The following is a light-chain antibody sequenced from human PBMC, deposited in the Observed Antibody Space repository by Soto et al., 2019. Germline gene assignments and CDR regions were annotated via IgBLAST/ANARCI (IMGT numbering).Light chain of an antibody. CDR3: SSYTRDSARYV. CDR1: SSDY. V-gene: IGLV2-14*01. J-gene: IGLJ1*01. Sequence: QLVLTQPASVSGSPGQSITISCAATSSDYVSWYQQHPGKAPKLIIYEVSNRPTGVSNRFSGSKSGNTASLIISGLQADDEADYYCSSYTRDSARYVFGSGTKLTVL. CDR2: EVS.